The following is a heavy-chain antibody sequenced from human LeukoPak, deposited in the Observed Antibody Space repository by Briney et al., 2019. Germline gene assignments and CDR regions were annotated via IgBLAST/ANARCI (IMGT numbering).Heavy chain of an antibody. CDR2: IYYSGST. CDR3: ARTMTYYDFWSGSTKGWFDP. Sequence: SETLSLTCTVSGGSISSHYWSWIRQPPGKGLEWIGYIYYSGSTNYNPSLKSRVTISVDTSKNQFSLKLSSVTAADTAVYYCARTMTYYDFWSGSTKGWFDPWGQETLVTVSS. V-gene: IGHV4-59*11. J-gene: IGHJ5*02. CDR1: GGSISSHY. D-gene: IGHD3-3*01.